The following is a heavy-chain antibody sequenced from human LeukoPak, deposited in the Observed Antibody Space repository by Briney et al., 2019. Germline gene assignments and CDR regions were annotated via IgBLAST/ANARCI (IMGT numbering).Heavy chain of an antibody. CDR1: GFTFSSYW. V-gene: IGHV3-7*03. J-gene: IGHJ4*02. CDR3: TGDNFDSSVKSDY. Sequence: GGSLRLSGAASGFTFSSYWMSWVRQAPGKGLGWVANIKQDGSEKYYVDSVKGRFTISRDNAKNSLYLQMNSLRAEDTAVYYCTGDNFDSSVKSDYWGQGTLVTVSS. CDR2: IKQDGSEK. D-gene: IGHD3-22*01.